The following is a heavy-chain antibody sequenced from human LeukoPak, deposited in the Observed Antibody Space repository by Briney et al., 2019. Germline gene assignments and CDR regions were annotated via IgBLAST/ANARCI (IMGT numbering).Heavy chain of an antibody. CDR3: ARHESTVEATRSAFDI. CDR2: IYPGDSDT. Sequence: GESLKISCKGFGYSFATYWIGWVRQMPGKGLEWMRIIYPGDSDTRYSPSFQGQVTISADKSISTAYLQWSSLKASDTAMYYCARHESTVEATRSAFDIWGQGTMVSVSS. V-gene: IGHV5-51*01. J-gene: IGHJ3*02. CDR1: GYSFATYW. D-gene: IGHD1-26*01.